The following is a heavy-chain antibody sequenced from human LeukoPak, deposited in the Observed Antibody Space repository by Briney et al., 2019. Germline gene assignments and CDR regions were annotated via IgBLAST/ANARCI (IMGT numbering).Heavy chain of an antibody. CDR2: IYYSGST. Sequence: SETLSLTCTVSGGSISSYYWSWIRQPPGKGLEWIGYIYYSGSTNYSPSLKSRVTISVDTSKNQFSLKLSSVTAADTAVYYCARADDYGDYADYYYGMDVWGQGTTVTVSS. CDR3: ARADDYGDYADYYYGMDV. V-gene: IGHV4-59*01. D-gene: IGHD4-17*01. J-gene: IGHJ6*02. CDR1: GGSISSYY.